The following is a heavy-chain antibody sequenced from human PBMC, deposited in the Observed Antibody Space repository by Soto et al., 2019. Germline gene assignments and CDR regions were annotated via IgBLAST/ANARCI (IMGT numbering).Heavy chain of an antibody. Sequence: QVQLVESGGGVVQPGKSLRLSCVASGFTFSNYGMHRVRQAPGKGLEWVAVIWFDGINEAYADSVRGRFTISRDNSKNTVYLHMNSLRAEDTAVYNCARVMGRVTYFYMDVWGTGTTVTVSS. J-gene: IGHJ6*03. D-gene: IGHD3-10*01. CDR3: ARVMGRVTYFYMDV. V-gene: IGHV3-33*01. CDR1: GFTFSNYG. CDR2: IWFDGINE.